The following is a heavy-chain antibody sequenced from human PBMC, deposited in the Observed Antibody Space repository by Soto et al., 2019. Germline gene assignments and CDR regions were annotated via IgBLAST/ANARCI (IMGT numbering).Heavy chain of an antibody. Sequence: QVQLVQSGGEEKKPGASVKLSCEASGYTFTAYAIHWLRQAPGQRLEWMAWINPGNTNTKYSQKFLGRVSIARDTSARTAYLELGSLRSEDTAVYYCARSAISPYGGLIGPFDYWGQGNLVTVSS. D-gene: IGHD3-16*02. V-gene: IGHV1-3*05. J-gene: IGHJ4*02. CDR1: GYTFTAYA. CDR2: INPGNTNT. CDR3: ARSAISPYGGLIGPFDY.